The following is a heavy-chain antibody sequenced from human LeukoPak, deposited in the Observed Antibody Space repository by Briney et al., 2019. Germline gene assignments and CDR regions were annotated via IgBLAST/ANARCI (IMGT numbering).Heavy chain of an antibody. J-gene: IGHJ6*03. CDR2: INHRRST. CDR1: GGSFSGYY. V-gene: IGHV4-34*01. CDR3: ARRVGRWFGERAYYYNYMDV. D-gene: IGHD3-10*01. Sequence: SETLSLTCAVYGGSFSGYYWTWIRQPPEKGLEWIGEINHRRSTKYSPSLKSRVTISVDTSKNQFSLRLSSVTAADTAVYYCARRVGRWFGERAYYYNYMDVWGKGTTVTISS.